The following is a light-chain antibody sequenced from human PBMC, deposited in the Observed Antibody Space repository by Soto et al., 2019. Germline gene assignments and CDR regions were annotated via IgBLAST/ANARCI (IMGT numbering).Light chain of an antibody. CDR2: EVN. CDR1: SSDVGAYTS. CDR3: SSYTSDNRDYV. Sequence: QSALTQPASVSGSPGQSITISCTGTSSDVGAYTSVSWYQHHPGKAPKVIIYEVNKRPSGISNRFSGSKSVNTASLTISGLQPDDEANYYCSSYTSDNRDYVFGTGTKVTVL. J-gene: IGLJ1*01. V-gene: IGLV2-14*01.